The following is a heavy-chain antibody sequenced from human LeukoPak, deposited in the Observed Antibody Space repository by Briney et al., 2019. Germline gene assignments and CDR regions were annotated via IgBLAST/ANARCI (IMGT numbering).Heavy chain of an antibody. CDR2: IRYDGSNK. J-gene: IGHJ5*02. Sequence: GGSLRLSCAASGFTFSNYGMHWVRQAPGKGLEWVAFIRYDGSNKYYADSVKGRFTISRDNSKNTLYLQMNSLRAEDTAVYYCARDNRITIFGVVISGWFDPWGQGTLVTVSS. CDR1: GFTFSNYG. CDR3: ARDNRITIFGVVISGWFDP. D-gene: IGHD3-3*01. V-gene: IGHV3-30*02.